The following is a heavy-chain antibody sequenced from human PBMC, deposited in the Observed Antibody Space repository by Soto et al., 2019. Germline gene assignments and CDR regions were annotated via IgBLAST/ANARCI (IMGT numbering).Heavy chain of an antibody. CDR1: GGSISSTTW. J-gene: IGHJ5*02. CDR3: ARQYYDFLTGP. CDR2: IYYGGST. V-gene: IGHV4-4*02. Sequence: TLSLTCAVSGGSISSTTWWSWDRQPPGKGLEWIGSIYYGGSTNYTPSLKSRVTISVDTSKNQFSLILTSVTAADTAVYYCARQYYDFLTGPSGQGTLVTVSS. D-gene: IGHD3-9*01.